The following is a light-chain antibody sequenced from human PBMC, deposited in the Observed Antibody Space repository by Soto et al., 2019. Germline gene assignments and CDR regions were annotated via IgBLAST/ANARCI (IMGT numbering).Light chain of an antibody. CDR2: EVN. V-gene: IGLV2-23*02. Sequence: QSALTQPASVSGSPGQSITIPCTGTGSDVGNYDLVSWYQRHPGKAPKVMIHEVNKRPSGVSIRFSGSKPGSTASLTISGLQAEDEAEYYCCSYAGSSTFVFGTGTKSPS. CDR1: GSDVGNYDL. J-gene: IGLJ1*01. CDR3: CSYAGSSTFV.